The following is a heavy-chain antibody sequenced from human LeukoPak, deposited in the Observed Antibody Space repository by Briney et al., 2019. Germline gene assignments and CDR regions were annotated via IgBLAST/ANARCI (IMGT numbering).Heavy chain of an antibody. D-gene: IGHD2/OR15-2a*01. CDR2: TIPILGIA. Sequence: SVKVSCKASGGTFSSYAISWVRQAPGQGLEWMGRTIPILGIANYARKLQGRVTMTTDTSTSTAYMELRSLRSDDTAVYYCARGSSTSYGMDVWGQGTTVTVSS. CDR3: ARGSSTSYGMDV. CDR1: GGTFSSYA. V-gene: IGHV1-69*04. J-gene: IGHJ6*02.